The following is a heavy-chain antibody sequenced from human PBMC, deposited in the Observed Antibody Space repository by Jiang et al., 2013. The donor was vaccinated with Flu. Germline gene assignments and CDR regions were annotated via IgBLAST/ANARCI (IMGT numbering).Heavy chain of an antibody. Sequence: GAEVKKPGASVKVSCKASGYTFTSYYMHWVRQAPGQGLEWMGIINPSGGSTSYAQKFQGRVTMTRDTSTSTVYMELSSLRSEDTAVYYCARGGYYYDSSGSYYYYGMDVWGQGTTVTVSS. CDR3: ARGGYYYDSSGSYYYYGMDV. CDR1: GYTFTSYY. D-gene: IGHD3-22*01. J-gene: IGHJ6*02. CDR2: INPSGGST. V-gene: IGHV1-46*01.